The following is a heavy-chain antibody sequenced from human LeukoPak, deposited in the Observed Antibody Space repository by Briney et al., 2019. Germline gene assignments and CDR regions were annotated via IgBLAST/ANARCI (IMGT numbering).Heavy chain of an antibody. CDR2: IDPSDSYT. J-gene: IGHJ6*02. CDR1: GYSFTSYW. Sequence: GESLKISCKGSGYSFTSYWISWVRQMPGKGLEWMGRIDPSDSYTNYSPSFQGHVTISADKSISTAYLQWSSLKASDTATYYCAIKYYYYYGMDVWGQGTTVTVSS. CDR3: AIKYYYYYGMDV. V-gene: IGHV5-10-1*01.